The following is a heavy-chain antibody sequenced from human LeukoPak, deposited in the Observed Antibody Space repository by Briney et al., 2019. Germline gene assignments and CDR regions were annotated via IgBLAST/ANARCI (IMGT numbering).Heavy chain of an antibody. V-gene: IGHV4-39*01. CDR2: IYYSGST. CDR3: ASFYCSGGSCYQYYYYYYVDV. J-gene: IGHJ6*03. CDR1: GGSISSRSYY. Sequence: SETLSLTCTVSGGSISSRSYYWGWIRQPPGKGLEWIGIIYYSGSTYSNPSLRSRVTISVDTSKNQFSLKLSSVTAADTAVYYCASFYCSGGSCYQYYYYYYVDVWGKGTTVTISS. D-gene: IGHD2-15*01.